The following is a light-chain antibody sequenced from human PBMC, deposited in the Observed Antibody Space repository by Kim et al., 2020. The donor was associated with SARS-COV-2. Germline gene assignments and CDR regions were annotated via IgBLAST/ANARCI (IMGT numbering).Light chain of an antibody. CDR1: QSISSY. J-gene: IGKJ5*01. CDR3: QQSYSTPIT. Sequence: ASVGDRVTITCRASQSISSYLNWYQQKPGKAPQLLIYAASSVQGGVPSRFSGSGSGTDFTLTISSLQPEDFATYYCQQSYSTPITFGQGTRLEIK. CDR2: AAS. V-gene: IGKV1-39*01.